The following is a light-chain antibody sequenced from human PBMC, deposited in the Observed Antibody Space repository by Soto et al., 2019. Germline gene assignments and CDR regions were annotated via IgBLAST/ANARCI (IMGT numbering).Light chain of an antibody. J-gene: IGLJ1*01. CDR3: AAWDDSLNGRV. CDR2: YDN. Sequence: QSALTQPPSASGTPGQRVTISCSGSNSNNGSNTVNWYQQLPGTAPKLLIYYDNLRPSGVPDRISGSKSGTSASLAISGLQSDDEADYYCAAWDDSLNGRVFGTGTKVTVL. CDR1: NSNNGSNT. V-gene: IGLV1-44*01.